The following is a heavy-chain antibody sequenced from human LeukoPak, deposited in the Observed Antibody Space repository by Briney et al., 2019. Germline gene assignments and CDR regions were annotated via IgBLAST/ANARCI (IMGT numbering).Heavy chain of an antibody. V-gene: IGHV1-46*03. Sequence: ASLKVSCKASGSVFTSYNMQWVRQAPGQGLEWVGMVSSSGANTKYAQKFRGRVTMTSDTSTSTVYMELSSLISDDTAVYYCARDQHYATDYWGQGTLVTVCS. J-gene: IGHJ4*02. CDR2: VSSSGANT. CDR1: GSVFTSYN. D-gene: IGHD2-2*01. CDR3: ARDQHYATDY.